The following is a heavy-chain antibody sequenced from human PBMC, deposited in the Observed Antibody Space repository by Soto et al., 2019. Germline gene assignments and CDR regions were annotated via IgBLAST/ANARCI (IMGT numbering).Heavy chain of an antibody. CDR1: GFTFSSYS. D-gene: IGHD3-10*01. CDR2: ISSSSSYI. V-gene: IGHV3-21*01. CDR3: ASGGGPGGDYYYGMDV. Sequence: LRLSCAASGFTFSSYSMNWVRQAPGEGLEWVSSISSSSSYIYYADSVKGRFTISRANAKNSLYLQMNSLRAEDTAVYYCASGGGPGGDYYYGMDVWGQGPTVTVSS. J-gene: IGHJ6*02.